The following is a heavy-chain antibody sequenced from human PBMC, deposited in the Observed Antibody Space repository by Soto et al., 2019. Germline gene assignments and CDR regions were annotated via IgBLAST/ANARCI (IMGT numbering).Heavy chain of an antibody. Sequence: QVTLKESGPVLVKPTETLTLTCIVSGFSLSNARMGVSWIRQPPGKALEWLAHIFSNDEKSYSTSLKSRLTISXXTXKXPVVLTMTNMDPVDTATYYCARINDDILTGYTTFDFWGQGTLVTVSS. D-gene: IGHD3-9*01. CDR3: ARINDDILTGYTTFDF. V-gene: IGHV2-26*01. CDR2: IFSNDEK. J-gene: IGHJ4*02. CDR1: GFSLSNARMG.